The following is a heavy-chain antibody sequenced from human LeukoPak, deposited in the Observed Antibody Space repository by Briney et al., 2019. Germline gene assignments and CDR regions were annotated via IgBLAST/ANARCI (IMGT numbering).Heavy chain of an antibody. CDR3: ARGLETGDVDY. V-gene: IGHV3-7*03. J-gene: IGHJ4*02. Sequence: PGRSLRLSCAASGFTFDDYAMHWVRQAPGKGLEWVANIKQDGSEKYYVDSVKGRFTISRDNAKNSLYLQMNSLRAEDTAVYYCARGLETGDVDYRGQGTLVTVSS. D-gene: IGHD7-27*01. CDR2: IKQDGSEK. CDR1: GFTFDDYA.